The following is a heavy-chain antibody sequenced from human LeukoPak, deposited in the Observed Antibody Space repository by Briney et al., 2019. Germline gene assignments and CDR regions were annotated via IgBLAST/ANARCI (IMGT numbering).Heavy chain of an antibody. D-gene: IGHD5-18*01. CDR3: ARQERDGYSYGLYYFDY. CDR2: IYPGDSDT. V-gene: IGHV5-51*01. CDR1: GYSFTSYW. Sequence: GESLKISCKGSGYSFTSYWIGWVRQMPGKGLEWMGIIYPGDSDTRYSPSFQGQVTISADKSISTAYLQWSSLKASGTAMYYCARQERDGYSYGLYYFDYWGQGTLVTVSS. J-gene: IGHJ4*02.